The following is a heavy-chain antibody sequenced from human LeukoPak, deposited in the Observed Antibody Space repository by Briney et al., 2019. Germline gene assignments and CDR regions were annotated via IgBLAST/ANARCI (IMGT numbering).Heavy chain of an antibody. V-gene: IGHV4-59*08. CDR3: ASVSMVSGGRADRDY. Sequence: SETLSLTCTVSGGSISSYYWSWIRQPPGKGLEWIGYIYYSGSTNYNPSLKSRVTISVDTSKNQFSLKLSSVAAADTAVYYCASVSMVSGGRADRDYWGQGTLVTVSS. J-gene: IGHJ4*02. CDR2: IYYSGST. D-gene: IGHD3-10*01. CDR1: GGSISSYY.